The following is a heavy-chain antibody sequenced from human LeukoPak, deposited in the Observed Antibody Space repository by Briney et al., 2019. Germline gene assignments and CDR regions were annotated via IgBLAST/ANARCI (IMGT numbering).Heavy chain of an antibody. V-gene: IGHV3-23*01. CDR1: GFTFSSYA. CDR2: ISGSGGST. CDR3: AKDSPYYYGSSGYPLDY. D-gene: IGHD3-22*01. J-gene: IGHJ4*02. Sequence: GGSLRLSCAASGFTFSSYAMSWVRQAPGKGLEWVSAISGSGGSTYYADSVKGRFTISRDNSKNTLYLQMNSLRAEDTAVYYCAKDSPYYYGSSGYPLDYWGQGTLVTVSS.